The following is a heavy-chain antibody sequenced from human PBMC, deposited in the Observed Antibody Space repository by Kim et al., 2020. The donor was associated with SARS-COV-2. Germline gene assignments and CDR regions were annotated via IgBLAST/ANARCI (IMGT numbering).Heavy chain of an antibody. CDR3: ASSPDQQDKHELAYCGGDCYSDFDY. D-gene: IGHD2-21*02. V-gene: IGHV1-46*01. J-gene: IGHJ4*02. Sequence: ASVKVSCKASGYTFTSYYMHWVRQAPGQGLEWMGIINPSGGSTSYAQKFQGRVTMTRDTSTSTVYMELSSLRSEDTAVYYCASSPDQQDKHELAYCGGDCYSDFDYWGQGTLVTVSS. CDR2: INPSGGST. CDR1: GYTFTSYY.